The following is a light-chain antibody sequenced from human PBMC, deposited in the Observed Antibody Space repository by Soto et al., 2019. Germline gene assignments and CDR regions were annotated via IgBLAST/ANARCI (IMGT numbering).Light chain of an antibody. J-gene: IGKJ4*01. CDR1: QSVSSN. V-gene: IGKV3-15*01. CDR2: AAS. CDR3: QQYNNWPIT. Sequence: EIMITQSPSTLSVSPGERATLSCRASQSVSSNLAWYQQKPGQAPRLLIYAASTRATGIPARFSGSGSGTEFTLTISSLQSEDFAVYYCQQYNNWPITFGGGTKVDI.